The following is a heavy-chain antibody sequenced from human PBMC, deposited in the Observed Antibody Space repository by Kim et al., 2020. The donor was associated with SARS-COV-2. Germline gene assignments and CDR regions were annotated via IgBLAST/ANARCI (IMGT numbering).Heavy chain of an antibody. Sequence: SETLSLTCAVSGGSISSGGYSWSWIRQPPGKGLEWIGYIYHSGSTYYNPSLKSRVTISVDRSKNQFSLKLRSVTAADTAVYYCATTRGYCSSTSCPFDYWGQGTLVTVSS. J-gene: IGHJ4*02. CDR2: IYHSGST. D-gene: IGHD2-2*01. V-gene: IGHV4-30-2*01. CDR1: GGSISSGGYS. CDR3: ATTRGYCSSTSCPFDY.